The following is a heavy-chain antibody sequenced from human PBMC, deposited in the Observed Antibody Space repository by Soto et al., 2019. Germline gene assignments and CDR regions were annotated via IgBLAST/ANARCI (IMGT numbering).Heavy chain of an antibody. V-gene: IGHV5-51*01. CDR1: GYSCTSYG. D-gene: IGHD6-13*01. CDR3: ARHRVLEAGTLVPRRDTWSAP. J-gene: IGHJ5*02. Sequence: GESLKISWKGAGYSCTSYGSGWVRQMPGKGLEWMGIIYPGDSDTRYSPSFQGQVTISADKSISTAYLQWSSLKASDTAMYYCARHRVLEAGTLVPRRDTWSAPWGKGTLVPVSP. CDR2: IYPGDSDT.